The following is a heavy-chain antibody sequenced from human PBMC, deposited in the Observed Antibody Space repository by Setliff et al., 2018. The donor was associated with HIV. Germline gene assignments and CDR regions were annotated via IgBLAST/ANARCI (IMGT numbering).Heavy chain of an antibody. J-gene: IGHJ3*01. CDR2: IYYSGIT. D-gene: IGHD2-2*01. Sequence: TLSLTCNVSGGSISSHYWSWIRQSPGKGLEWIGNIYYSGITNYNASLKSRVTISVDTSKNHFSLNLSSVTAADTAVYYCARSSIVQVPAAPDAPFDVWGQGTTVTVSS. CDR1: GGSISSHY. CDR3: ARSSIVQVPAAPDAPFDV. V-gene: IGHV4-59*11.